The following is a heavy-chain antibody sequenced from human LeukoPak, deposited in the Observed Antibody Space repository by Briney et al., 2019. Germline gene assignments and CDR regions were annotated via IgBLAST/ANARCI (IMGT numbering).Heavy chain of an antibody. D-gene: IGHD6-19*01. Sequence: EASVKVSCKASGYTFTTYYIHWVRRAPGQGLEWMGIINPSGGGTSYAQKFQGRVTMTRDISTSTVYMELSSLRSDDTAVFYCVRGKQWLVQNTGNWFDPWGQGTLVTVSS. CDR1: GYTFTTYY. CDR2: INPSGGGT. V-gene: IGHV1-46*01. J-gene: IGHJ5*02. CDR3: VRGKQWLVQNTGNWFDP.